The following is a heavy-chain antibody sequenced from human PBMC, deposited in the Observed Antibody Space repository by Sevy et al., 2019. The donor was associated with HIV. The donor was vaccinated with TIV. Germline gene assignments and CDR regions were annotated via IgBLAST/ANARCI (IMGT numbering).Heavy chain of an antibody. J-gene: IGHJ5*02. CDR3: LSEGGDWFDP. CDR2: INRDGSST. CDR1: GFTFRSDW. D-gene: IGHD3-16*01. Sequence: GGSLRLSRAASGFTFRSDWMHWVRQAPGKGLVWVSRINRDGSSTAYADSVKGRFTISRDNAKNTLYLQMNSLRAEDTSVYYCLSEGGDWFDPWGQGTLVTVSS. V-gene: IGHV3-74*01.